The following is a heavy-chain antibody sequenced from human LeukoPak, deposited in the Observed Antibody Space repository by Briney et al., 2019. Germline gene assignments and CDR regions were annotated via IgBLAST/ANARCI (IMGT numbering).Heavy chain of an antibody. D-gene: IGHD4-11*01. Sequence: RSSETLSLTCFVSGASINTYYWGWIRQPPGKGLEWIGNIYYTGITNYNPSLKSRVTISVDTSKNQFSLKLGSVSAADTAAYYCARRRTVYSSFDPWGQGTLVTVSS. J-gene: IGHJ5*02. CDR2: IYYTGIT. V-gene: IGHV4-59*08. CDR3: ARRRTVYSSFDP. CDR1: GASINTYY.